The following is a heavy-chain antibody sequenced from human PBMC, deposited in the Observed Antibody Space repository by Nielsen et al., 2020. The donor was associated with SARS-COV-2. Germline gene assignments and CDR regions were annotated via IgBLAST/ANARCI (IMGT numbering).Heavy chain of an antibody. D-gene: IGHD2/OR15-2a*01. Sequence: SETLSLTCTVSGGSISSYYWSWIRQPPGKGLEWIGYIYYSGSTNYNPSLKSRVTISVDTSKKQFSLKLSSVTAADTAVYYCALNMYYFDYWGQGTLVTVSS. CDR2: IYYSGST. V-gene: IGHV4-59*01. J-gene: IGHJ4*02. CDR3: ALNMYYFDY. CDR1: GGSISSYY.